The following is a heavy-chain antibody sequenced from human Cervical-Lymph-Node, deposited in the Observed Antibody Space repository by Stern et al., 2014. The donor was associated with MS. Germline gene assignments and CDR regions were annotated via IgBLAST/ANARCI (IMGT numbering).Heavy chain of an antibody. CDR3: TRVQRERRALDHFDP. CDR1: GFSFTTHY. D-gene: IGHD1-1*01. J-gene: IGHJ5*02. CDR2: INPNSGTT. V-gene: IGHV1-46*03. Sequence: VKLLESGAEVKKPGASVNVSCEASGFSFTTHYMHWIRQAPGEGLEWVGMINPNSGTTSYARQFQGRVIITRDTSTSTIYMELTGLRSEDTALYFCTRVQRERRALDHFDPWGQGTLVTVSS.